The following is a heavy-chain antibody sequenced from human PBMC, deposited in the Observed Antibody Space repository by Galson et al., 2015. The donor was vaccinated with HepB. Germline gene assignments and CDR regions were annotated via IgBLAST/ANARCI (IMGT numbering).Heavy chain of an antibody. CDR2: IENDGSET. J-gene: IGHJ4*02. Sequence: SLRLSCAASGFTFSSYGMHWVRQAPGKGLMWVSRIENDGSETSYADSVKGRFTISRDNGKNTLYLQMNSLRAEDTAVYYCSTIFDSPSDLPSDSWGQGTLVTVSS. V-gene: IGHV3-74*01. CDR1: GFTFSSYG. CDR3: STIFDSPSDLPSDS. D-gene: IGHD3-3*01.